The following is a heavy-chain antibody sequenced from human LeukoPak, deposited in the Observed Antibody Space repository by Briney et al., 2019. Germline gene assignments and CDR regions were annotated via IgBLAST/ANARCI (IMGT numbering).Heavy chain of an antibody. CDR1: GGSISSSSYY. D-gene: IGHD3-10*01. CDR2: IYYSGST. V-gene: IGHV4-39*07. Sequence: SETLSLTCTVSGGSISSSSYYWGWIRQPPGKGLEWIGSIYYSGSTYYNPSLKSRVTISVDTSKNQFSLKLSSVTAADTAVYYCAGDYYGSGSFDPWGQGTLVTVSS. J-gene: IGHJ5*02. CDR3: AGDYYGSGSFDP.